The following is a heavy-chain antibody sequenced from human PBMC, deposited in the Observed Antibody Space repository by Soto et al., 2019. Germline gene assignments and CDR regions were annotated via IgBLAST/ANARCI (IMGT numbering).Heavy chain of an antibody. CDR2: ISSSGSTI. CDR1: GFTFSDYY. D-gene: IGHD3-10*01. J-gene: IGHJ4*02. CDR3: ARGTGPRTMVRGVIPY. V-gene: IGHV3-11*01. Sequence: SGGSLRLSCAASGFTFSDYYMSWIRQAPGKGLEWVSYISSSGSTIYYADSVKGRFTISRDNAKNSLYPQMNSLRAEDTAVYHCARGTGPRTMVRGVIPYWGQGTLVTVSS.